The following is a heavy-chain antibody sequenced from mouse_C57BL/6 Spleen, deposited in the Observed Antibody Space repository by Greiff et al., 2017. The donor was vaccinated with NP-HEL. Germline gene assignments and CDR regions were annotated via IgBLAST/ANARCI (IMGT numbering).Heavy chain of an antibody. D-gene: IGHD2-4*01. CDR3: ARSGIYYDYDGY. CDR2: INPGSGGT. J-gene: IGHJ2*01. CDR1: GYAFTNYL. V-gene: IGHV1-54*01. Sequence: VQLVESGAELVRPGTSVKVSCKASGYAFTNYLIEWVKQRPGQGLEWIGVINPGSGGTNYNEKFKGKATLTADKSSSTAYMQLSSLTSEDSAVYFCARSGIYYDYDGYWGQGTTLTVSS.